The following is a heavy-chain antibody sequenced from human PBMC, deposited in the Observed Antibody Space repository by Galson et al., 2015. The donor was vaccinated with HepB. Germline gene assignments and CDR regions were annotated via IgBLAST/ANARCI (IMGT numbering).Heavy chain of an antibody. CDR2: ISAGSTGR. V-gene: IGHV3-48*01. CDR3: ARNPASYDYCNMDV. J-gene: IGHJ6*02. CDR1: GFSFSSHS. D-gene: IGHD4-11*01. Sequence: SLRLSCAASGFSFSSHSMCWVRQAPGKGLEWVAYISAGSTGRYYGASVKGRFTISRDNAKNSVYLHVNNLRAEDTAVYYCARNPASYDYCNMDVWGRGTTVTVSS.